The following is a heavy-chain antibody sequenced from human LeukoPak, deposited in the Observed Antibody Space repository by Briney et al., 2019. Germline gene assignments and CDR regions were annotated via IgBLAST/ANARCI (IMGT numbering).Heavy chain of an antibody. CDR2: AGWAGGTT. Sequence: GGSLRLSCATSGFNFDRYTIHWVRQAPGKGLEWVSLAGWAGGTTFYSDSVRGRFTISRDSGRKSVYLQMNSLTTDDTAFYFCAKELGTMFFDYWGQGALVTVSS. V-gene: IGHV3-43*01. CDR3: AKELGTMFFDY. D-gene: IGHD3-10*02. J-gene: IGHJ4*02. CDR1: GFNFDRYT.